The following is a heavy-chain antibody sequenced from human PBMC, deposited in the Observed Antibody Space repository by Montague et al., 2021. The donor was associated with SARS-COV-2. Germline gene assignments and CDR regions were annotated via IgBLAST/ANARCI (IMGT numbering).Heavy chain of an antibody. CDR3: ASQVPDFWSGIDY. J-gene: IGHJ4*02. Sequence: SETLSLTCTVSGGSISSYYWSWIRQPPGTGLDLIWHIYYSGSTNYNPTLKSRVTISVDTSKNQFSLKLSSVTAADTAVYYCASQVPDFWSGIDYWGQGTLVTVSS. CDR1: GGSISSYY. V-gene: IGHV4-59*01. D-gene: IGHD3-3*01. CDR2: IYYSGST.